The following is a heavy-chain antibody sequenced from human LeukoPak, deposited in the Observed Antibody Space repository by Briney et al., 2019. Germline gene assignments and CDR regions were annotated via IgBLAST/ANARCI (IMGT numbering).Heavy chain of an antibody. CDR1: GFTFSSYG. CDR2: ISYDGSNK. V-gene: IGHV3-30*18. J-gene: IGHJ4*02. Sequence: HPGRSLRLSCAASGFTFSSYGMHWVRQAPGKGLEWVAVISYDGSNKYYADSAKGRFTISRDNSKNTLYLQMNSLRAEDTAVYYCAKVGSADYGDYNFDYWGQGTLVTVSS. D-gene: IGHD4-17*01. CDR3: AKVGSADYGDYNFDY.